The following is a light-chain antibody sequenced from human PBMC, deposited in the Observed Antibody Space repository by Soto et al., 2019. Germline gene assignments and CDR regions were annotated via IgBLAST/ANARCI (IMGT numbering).Light chain of an antibody. V-gene: IGKV4-1*01. CDR2: WAS. CDR1: QSVLYSSNNKNY. CDR3: QQYSNTPQS. Sequence: DIVMTQSPDSLAVSLGERATINCKSSQSVLYSSNNKNYLAWYQQKPGQPPRLLIYWASTRKSGVPDRFSGSGSGTDFTLTISSLQAEDVAVYYCQQYSNTPQSFGQGTNVEIK. J-gene: IGKJ1*01.